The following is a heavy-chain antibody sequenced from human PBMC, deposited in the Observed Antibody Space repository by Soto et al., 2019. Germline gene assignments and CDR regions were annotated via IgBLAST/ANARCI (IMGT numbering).Heavy chain of an antibody. J-gene: IGHJ4*02. D-gene: IGHD3-22*01. V-gene: IGHV3-23*01. CDR1: GFTFSNAW. CDR2: ISGSGGST. Sequence: GGSLRLSCAASGFTFSNAWMNWVRQAPGKGLEWVSAISGSGGSTYYADSVKGRFTISRDNSKNTLYLQMNSLRAEDTAVYYCAKEIGIGYYDSSGYYFPSGYFDYWGQGTLVTVSS. CDR3: AKEIGIGYYDSSGYYFPSGYFDY.